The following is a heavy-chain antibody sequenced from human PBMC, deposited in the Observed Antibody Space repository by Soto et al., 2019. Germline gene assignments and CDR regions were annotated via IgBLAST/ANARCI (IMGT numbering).Heavy chain of an antibody. V-gene: IGHV1-2*04. CDR1: GYTFTGYY. CDR2: INPNSGGT. Sequence: ASVKVSCTASGYTFTGYYMHWVRQAPGQGLEWMGWINPNSGGTNYAQKFQGWVTMTRDTSISTAYMELSRLRSDDTAVYYCARDLGGSRAGWFDPWGQGTLVTVSS. J-gene: IGHJ5*02. CDR3: ARDLGGSRAGWFDP. D-gene: IGHD3-10*01.